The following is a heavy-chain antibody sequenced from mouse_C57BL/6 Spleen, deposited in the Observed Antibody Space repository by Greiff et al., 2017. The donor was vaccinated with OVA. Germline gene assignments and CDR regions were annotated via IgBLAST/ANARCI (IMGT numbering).Heavy chain of an antibody. CDR3: ARGGYGSSYFAWFAY. D-gene: IGHD1-1*01. CDR1: GYTFTDYY. Sequence: VQLQQSGAELVRPGASVKLSCKASGYTFTDYYINWVKQRPGQGLEWIARIYPGSGNTYYNEKFKGKATLTADKSSSTAYMQLSSLTTEDSAVYFGARGGYGSSYFAWFAYWGQGTLVTVSA. CDR2: IYPGSGNT. J-gene: IGHJ3*01. V-gene: IGHV1-76*01.